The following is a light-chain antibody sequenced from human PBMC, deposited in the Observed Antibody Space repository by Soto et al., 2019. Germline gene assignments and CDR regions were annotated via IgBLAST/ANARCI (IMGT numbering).Light chain of an antibody. CDR3: QQYDKRL. CDR2: AAS. Sequence: AIRMTQSPSSLSASTGDRVTITCRASQGISSYLAWYHQKPGKAPKLLIYAASTLQSGVPSRFSGSGSGTDFTLTISCLQSEDIATYYCQQYDKRLFAPGTKVDIK. J-gene: IGKJ3*01. V-gene: IGKV1-8*01. CDR1: QGISSY.